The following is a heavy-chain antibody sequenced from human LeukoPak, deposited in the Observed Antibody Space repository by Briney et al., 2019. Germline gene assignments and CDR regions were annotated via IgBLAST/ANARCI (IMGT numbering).Heavy chain of an antibody. CDR1: GFTFSSYA. Sequence: GGSLGLSCAASGFTFSSYAMHWVRQAPGKGLEYVSAISSNGGSTYYANSVKGRFTISRDNSKNTLYLQMGSLRAEDMAVYYCARVGGSDYDDAFDIWGQGTMVTVSS. CDR3: ARVGGSDYDDAFDI. V-gene: IGHV3-64*01. J-gene: IGHJ3*02. CDR2: ISSNGGST. D-gene: IGHD3-22*01.